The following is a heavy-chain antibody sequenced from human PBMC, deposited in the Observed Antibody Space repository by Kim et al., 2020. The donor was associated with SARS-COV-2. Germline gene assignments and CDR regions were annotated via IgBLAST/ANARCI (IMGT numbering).Heavy chain of an antibody. D-gene: IGHD6-6*01. CDR3: ATERDGDYSSSSSYDY. J-gene: IGHJ4*02. Sequence: SVKGRFTISRDNSKNTLYLQMNSLRAEDTAVYYCATERDGDYSSSSSYDYWGQGTLVTVSS. V-gene: IGHV3-30*07.